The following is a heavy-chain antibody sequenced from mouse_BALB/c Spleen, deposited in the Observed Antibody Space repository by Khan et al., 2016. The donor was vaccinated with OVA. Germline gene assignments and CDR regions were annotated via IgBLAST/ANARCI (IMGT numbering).Heavy chain of an antibody. J-gene: IGHJ2*01. Sequence: VQLQQPGPGLVKPSQSLSLTCTVTGYSITSDYAWNWIRQFPGNKLEWVGYISYSGRTSYNPSLKSRISITRDTSKNQFFLQLSSVTTEDTATYYCARSVTITTVVATDFDYWGQGTTLTVSS. D-gene: IGHD1-1*01. CDR2: ISYSGRT. CDR3: ARSVTITTVVATDFDY. CDR1: GYSITSDYA. V-gene: IGHV3-2*02.